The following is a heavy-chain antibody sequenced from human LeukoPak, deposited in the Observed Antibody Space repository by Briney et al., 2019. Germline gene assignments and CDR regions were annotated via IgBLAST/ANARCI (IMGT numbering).Heavy chain of an antibody. J-gene: IGHJ6*03. CDR3: AKDLGGGYMDV. Sequence: GGSLRLSCAASGFPLSDHWMSWVRQAPGKGLEWVANIKQDGSEKYSVDSVKGRFTISRDNAKNSMFLQMNSLRAEDTAVYYCAKDLGGGYMDVWGKGTTVTVSS. CDR2: IKQDGSEK. D-gene: IGHD3-16*01. V-gene: IGHV3-7*01. CDR1: GFPLSDHW.